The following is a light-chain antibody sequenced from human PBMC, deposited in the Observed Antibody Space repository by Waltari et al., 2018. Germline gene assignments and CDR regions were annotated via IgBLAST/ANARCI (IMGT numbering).Light chain of an antibody. V-gene: IGKV3-15*01. J-gene: IGKJ3*01. CDR3: LQYNDWPPLFT. CDR2: GPT. CDR1: QTISNN. Sequence: EIEMTQSPAIMSVSPGERVTLSCRASQTISNNFAWYQQKPGQAPRLLSYGPTTRASGIPGRFRGSGSGTESTLTIDGLQSEDFAVYYCLQYNDWPPLFTFGPGTKVEIK.